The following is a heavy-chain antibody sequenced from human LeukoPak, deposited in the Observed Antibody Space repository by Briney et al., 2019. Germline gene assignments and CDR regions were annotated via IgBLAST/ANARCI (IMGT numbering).Heavy chain of an antibody. J-gene: IGHJ6*02. V-gene: IGHV3-33*08. CDR2: IWYDGSNK. CDR3: ARDGRRNYDFWSGYRDYYGMDV. CDR1: GFTFSSYW. D-gene: IGHD3-3*01. Sequence: GGSLRLSCAASGFTFSSYWMSWVRQAPGKGLEWVAVIWYDGSNKYYADSVKGRFTISRDNSKNTLYLQMNSLRAEDTAVYYCARDGRRNYDFWSGYRDYYGMDVWGQGTTVTVSS.